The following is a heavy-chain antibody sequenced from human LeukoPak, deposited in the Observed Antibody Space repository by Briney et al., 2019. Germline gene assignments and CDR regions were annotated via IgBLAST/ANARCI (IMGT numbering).Heavy chain of an antibody. Sequence: GGSLRLSCAGSGFIFNNYAMHWVRQPPGKGLEWVSGISWNSGSIDYADSVKGRFTISRDNAKNSLYLQMNSLRAEDTAVYYCARDDVAVYYDSSGSDYWGQGTLVTVSS. CDR2: ISWNSGSI. V-gene: IGHV3-9*01. J-gene: IGHJ4*02. D-gene: IGHD3-22*01. CDR1: GFIFNNYA. CDR3: ARDDVAVYYDSSGSDY.